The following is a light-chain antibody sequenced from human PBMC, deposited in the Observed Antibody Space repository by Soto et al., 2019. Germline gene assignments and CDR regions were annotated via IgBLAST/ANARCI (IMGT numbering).Light chain of an antibody. J-gene: IGLJ1*01. CDR3: SSYAGNSRYV. CDR1: SSDVSHYNY. V-gene: IGLV2-8*01. CDR2: EVS. Sequence: LARPPSGSRSPGQSGTISCTTTSSDVSHYNYISWYQQRRGKAPKLIIYEVSKRPSGGPDRLSGFKYGNTASLTVSGLQAEDEADYYCSSYAGNSRYVFGTGTKVTV.